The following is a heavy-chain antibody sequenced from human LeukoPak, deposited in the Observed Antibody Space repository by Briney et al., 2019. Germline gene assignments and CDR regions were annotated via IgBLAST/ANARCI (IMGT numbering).Heavy chain of an antibody. CDR1: GFTVSSNY. CDR2: IYSGGST. CDR3: ARENTVTRLVRAFDI. Sequence: GGSLRLSCAASGFTVSSNYMSWVRQAPGKGLEWVSVIYSGGSTYYADSVKGRFTISRDNSKNTLYLQMNSLRAEDTAVYCCARENTVTRLVRAFDIWGQGTMVTVSS. J-gene: IGHJ3*02. V-gene: IGHV3-66*01. D-gene: IGHD4-17*01.